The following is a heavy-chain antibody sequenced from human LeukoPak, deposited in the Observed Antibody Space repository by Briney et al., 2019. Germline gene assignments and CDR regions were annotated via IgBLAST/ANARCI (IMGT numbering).Heavy chain of an antibody. V-gene: IGHV3-48*03. CDR2: ISGSGSTI. D-gene: IGHD2-2*01. Sequence: PGGSLRLSCAASGFNFSSYEIHWLRQAPGKGLEWVSYISGSGSTIQYADSVKGRFTISRDNAKNSLYLQMNSLRAEDTAVYYCAAEVYCSTTGCYYYYGMDVWGQGTTVTVSS. CDR3: AAEVYCSTTGCYYYYGMDV. CDR1: GFNFSSYE. J-gene: IGHJ6*02.